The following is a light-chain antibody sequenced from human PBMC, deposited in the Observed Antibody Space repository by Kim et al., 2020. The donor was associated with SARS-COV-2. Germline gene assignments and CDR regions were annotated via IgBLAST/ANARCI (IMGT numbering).Light chain of an antibody. CDR3: SSYAAISNFV. CDR2: EVS. Sequence: GQSVTIACTGTSSDVGGYNYVSWYQQHPGKAPKLMIYEVSKRPSGVPDRFSGSKSGNTASLTVSVLQAEDEADYYCSSYAAISNFVFGTGTKVTVL. V-gene: IGLV2-8*01. J-gene: IGLJ1*01. CDR1: SSDVGGYNY.